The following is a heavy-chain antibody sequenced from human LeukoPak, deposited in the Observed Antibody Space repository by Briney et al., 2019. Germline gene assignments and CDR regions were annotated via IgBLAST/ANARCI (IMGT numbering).Heavy chain of an antibody. CDR1: GVSISSGDYY. Sequence: PSQTLSLTCTVSGVSISSGDYYWGWIRQPPGKGLEWIVYIYYTGSTYYNPSLKSRFTISIDTSKNQFSLNLNSVTAADTAVYYCARGSTGPDYWGQGTLVTVSS. V-gene: IGHV4-30-4*01. D-gene: IGHD3-9*01. CDR3: ARGSTGPDY. CDR2: IYYTGST. J-gene: IGHJ4*02.